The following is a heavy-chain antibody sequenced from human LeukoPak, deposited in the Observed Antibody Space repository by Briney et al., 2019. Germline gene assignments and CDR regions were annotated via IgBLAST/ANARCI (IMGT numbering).Heavy chain of an antibody. V-gene: IGHV1-69*05. Sequence: ASVKVSCKASGGTFSSYAISWVRQAPGQGLEWMGRIIPIFGTANYAQKFQGRVTITTDESTSTAYMELSSLRSEDTAVYYCARAPSGSRDFDYWGQGTRVTVSS. CDR1: GGTFSSYA. CDR3: ARAPSGSRDFDY. D-gene: IGHD1-26*01. CDR2: IIPIFGTA. J-gene: IGHJ4*02.